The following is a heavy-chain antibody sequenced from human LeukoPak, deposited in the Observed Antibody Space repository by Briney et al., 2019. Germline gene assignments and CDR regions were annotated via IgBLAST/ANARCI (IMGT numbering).Heavy chain of an antibody. CDR1: GFTFSSYN. Sequence: QPGGSLRLSCAASGFTFSSYNMNWVRQAPGKGLVWVSRLNADGNSITYADSVRGRFTISRDNAKNTVHLQMNSLRVEDTAIYFCAGAYSAYDPFDYWGQGILVTVSS. J-gene: IGHJ4*02. CDR2: LNADGNSI. D-gene: IGHD5-12*01. CDR3: AGAYSAYDPFDY. V-gene: IGHV3-74*01.